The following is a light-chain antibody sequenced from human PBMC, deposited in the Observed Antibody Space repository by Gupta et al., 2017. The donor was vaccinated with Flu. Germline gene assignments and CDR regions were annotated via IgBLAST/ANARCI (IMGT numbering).Light chain of an antibody. CDR2: GAS. CDR3: QQYGSSPLT. J-gene: IGKJ4*01. CDR1: QSVSSSY. Sequence: GTLSLSPGERATLSCRASQSVSSSYLAWYQQQPGQAPRLLIYGASSRATGIPDRFSCSGSGTDFTLTISRLEPEDFAVYYCQQYGSSPLTFGGGTKVEI. V-gene: IGKV3-20*01.